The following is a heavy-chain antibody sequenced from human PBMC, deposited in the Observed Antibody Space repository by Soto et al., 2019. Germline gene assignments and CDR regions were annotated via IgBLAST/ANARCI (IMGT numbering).Heavy chain of an antibody. D-gene: IGHD3-22*01. J-gene: IGHJ4*02. CDR2: IYYSGST. CDR3: ASTKRWLSFDS. Sequence: QVQLQESGPGLVKPSETLSLTCIVSGDSISAYYWSWIRQPPGKGLEWIGNIYYSGSTTYTPSLRSRVTISLDTSQNEFSLKLSSVTAADTAVYYCASTKRWLSFDSWGPGTLVTVSS. V-gene: IGHV4-59*01. CDR1: GDSISAYY.